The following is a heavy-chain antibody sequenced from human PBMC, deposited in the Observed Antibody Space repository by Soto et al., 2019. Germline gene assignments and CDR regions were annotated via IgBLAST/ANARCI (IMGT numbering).Heavy chain of an antibody. J-gene: IGHJ6*02. CDR2: ISGSGGST. Sequence: EVQLLESGGGLVQPGGSLRLSCAASGFTFSTFAMNWVRQAPGKGLEWVSGISGSGGSTYSAESVKGRFTISRDNSENTLYLQMNSLRAEDTAAYYCAKGLGDYSYSYYYAMDVWGHGTTVTVSS. CDR1: GFTFSTFA. D-gene: IGHD4-17*01. V-gene: IGHV3-23*01. CDR3: AKGLGDYSYSYYYAMDV.